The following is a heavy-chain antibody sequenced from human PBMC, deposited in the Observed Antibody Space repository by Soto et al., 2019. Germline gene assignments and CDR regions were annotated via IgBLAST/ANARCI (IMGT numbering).Heavy chain of an antibody. D-gene: IGHD2-21*02. Sequence: SETLSLTCTVSGGSISSGGYYWSWIRQHPGKGLEWIGYIYYSGSTYYNPSLKSRVTISVDTSKNQFSLKLSPVTVADTAVYYCARVCGGDCHYGMDVWGQGTTVT. V-gene: IGHV4-31*03. CDR3: ARVCGGDCHYGMDV. J-gene: IGHJ6*02. CDR1: GGSISSGGYY. CDR2: IYYSGST.